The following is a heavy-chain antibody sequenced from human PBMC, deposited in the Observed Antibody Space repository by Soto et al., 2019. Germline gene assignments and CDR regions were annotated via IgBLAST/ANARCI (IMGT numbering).Heavy chain of an antibody. J-gene: IGHJ4*02. V-gene: IGHV1-46*01. CDR2: ISLYHHST. CDR1: GYPFTDYF. CDR3: ARELYSCGGDCPYYMDY. D-gene: IGHD2-21*02. Sequence: ASVKVSCKPSGYPFTDYFIHWVRQAPGQGLEWMGIISLYHHSTSYAQKFQGRLTVTADTSTTTVYMDLSSLTSEDSAVYWCARELYSCGGDCPYYMDYWGQGTLVTVSS.